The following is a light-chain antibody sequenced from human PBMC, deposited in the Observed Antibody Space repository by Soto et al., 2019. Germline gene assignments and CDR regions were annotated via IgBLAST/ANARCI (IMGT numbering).Light chain of an antibody. CDR2: GAS. V-gene: IGKV3-20*01. CDR3: QQYGSSPPWT. CDR1: QSVSSSY. Sequence: EIVLTQSPGTLSLSPGERATLSCRASQSVSSSYLAWYQHKPDQAPRLLIYGASSRATGIPDRFSGSGSGTDFPLLISRLEPEDFAVYYCQQYGSSPPWTFGQGTKVEIK. J-gene: IGKJ1*01.